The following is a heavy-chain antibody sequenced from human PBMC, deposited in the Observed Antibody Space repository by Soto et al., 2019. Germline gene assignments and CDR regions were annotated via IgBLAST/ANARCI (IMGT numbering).Heavy chain of an antibody. CDR1: EVTFVSSF. D-gene: IGHD6-19*01. CDR2: INQDGGGT. CDR3: ARYFRGSGRYFFDY. V-gene: IGHV3-7*03. J-gene: IGHJ4*02. Sequence: GALSDSCGASEVTFVSSFRCWVRQATGKGLQWVANINQDGGGTYYVDSVEGRFTISRDNAKDSLYLQMNSLRGEDTAVYYCARYFRGSGRYFFDYWGQGTLVPVSS.